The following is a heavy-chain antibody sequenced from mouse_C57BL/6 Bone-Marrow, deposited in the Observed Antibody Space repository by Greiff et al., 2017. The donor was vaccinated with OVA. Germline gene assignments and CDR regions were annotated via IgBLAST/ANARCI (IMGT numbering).Heavy chain of an antibody. D-gene: IGHD2-2*01. CDR3: ASSVWLRRGVFAY. V-gene: IGHV1-76*01. J-gene: IGHJ3*01. CDR2: IYPGSGNT. Sequence: VQLQQSGAELVRPGASVKLSCKASGYTFTDYYINWVKQRPGQGLEWIARIYPGSGNTYYNEKFKGKATLTAEKSSSTAYMQLSSLTSEDSAVYFCASSVWLRRGVFAYWGQGTLVTVSA. CDR1: GYTFTDYY.